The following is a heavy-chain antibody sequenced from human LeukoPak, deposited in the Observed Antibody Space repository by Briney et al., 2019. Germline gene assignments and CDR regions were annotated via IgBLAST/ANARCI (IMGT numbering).Heavy chain of an antibody. V-gene: IGHV3-66*01. CDR1: GFTXNSNY. CDR3: ARDRPAGSVDY. J-gene: IGHJ4*02. D-gene: IGHD6-13*01. Sequence: GGSLRLSCAASGFTXNSNYMSWXRQXPGXXLEWVSVIYSGSRNNYAAPAKGRFTISRDNSKNTLYLQMNRLRDEDTAIYYCARDRPAGSVDYWGQGTLVTVSS. CDR2: IYSGSRN.